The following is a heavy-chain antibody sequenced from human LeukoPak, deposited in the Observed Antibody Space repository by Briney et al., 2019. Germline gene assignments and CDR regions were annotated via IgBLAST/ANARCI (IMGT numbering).Heavy chain of an antibody. CDR2: ISAYNGNT. D-gene: IGHD3-22*01. V-gene: IGHV1-18*01. Sequence: ASVKVSCKASGYTFTSYGISWVRQAPGQGLEWMGWISAYNGNTNYAQKLQGRVTMTTDTSTSTAYMDLSSLRPEDSAVHYCAGFFYDNSGDAFDIWGQGTMVTVSS. CDR1: GYTFTSYG. J-gene: IGHJ3*02. CDR3: AGFFYDNSGDAFDI.